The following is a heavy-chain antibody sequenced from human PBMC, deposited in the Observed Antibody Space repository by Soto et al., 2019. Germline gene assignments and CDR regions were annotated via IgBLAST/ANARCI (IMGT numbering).Heavy chain of an antibody. Sequence: QLQLQLSGPGLVKPSETLSRICTVSGGSVSSATYYWAWIRQPPGKGLEYIGSVYKTGNTYYNPSLKRRVTMSIDTSNNQFSLKLTSVTAADTALYYCARQGGHDIWSGSIGLWDQGTLVTVSS. V-gene: IGHV4-39*01. J-gene: IGHJ4*02. CDR3: ARQGGHDIWSGSIGL. CDR1: GGSVSSATYY. CDR2: VYKTGNT. D-gene: IGHD3-3*01.